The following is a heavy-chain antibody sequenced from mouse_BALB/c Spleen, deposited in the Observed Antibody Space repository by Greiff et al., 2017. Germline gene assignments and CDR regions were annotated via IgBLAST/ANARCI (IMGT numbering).Heavy chain of an antibody. J-gene: IGHJ2*01. CDR1: GFTFSSFG. D-gene: IGHD2-1*01. V-gene: IGHV5-17*02. Sequence: EVKLAESGGGLVQPGGSRKLSCAASGFTFSSFGMHWVRQAPEKGLEWVAYISSGSSTIYYADTVKGRFTISRDNPKNTLFLQMTSLRSEDTAMYYCARSRGNYQYYFDYWGQGTTLTVSS. CDR2: ISSGSSTI. CDR3: ARSRGNYQYYFDY.